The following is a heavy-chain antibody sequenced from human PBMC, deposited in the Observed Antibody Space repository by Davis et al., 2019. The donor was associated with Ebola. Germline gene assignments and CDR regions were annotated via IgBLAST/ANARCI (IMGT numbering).Heavy chain of an antibody. V-gene: IGHV4-39*07. CDR3: ARDLRWGLVPGYFDL. CDR1: GGSIISSSSY. D-gene: IGHD7-27*01. Sequence: MPSETLSLTCTVSGGSIISSSSYWGWIRQPPRKGLEWVGSIYHSGNTYYNPSLKSRVSISVDTAKNQFSLKLTSVTATDTAVYYCARDLRWGLVPGYFDLWGRGTLVTVSS. J-gene: IGHJ2*01. CDR2: IYHSGNT.